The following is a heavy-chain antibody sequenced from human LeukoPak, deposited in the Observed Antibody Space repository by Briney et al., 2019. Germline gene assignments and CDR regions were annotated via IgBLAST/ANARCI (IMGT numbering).Heavy chain of an antibody. CDR2: IIPIFGTA. Sequence: SVKVSCKASGGTFSSYAISWVRQAPGQGLEWMGGIIPIFGTANYAQKFQGRVTITADESTSTAYMELSSLRSEDTAVYYCAREGPSSIAVAGSFDYWGQGTLVTVSS. CDR1: GGTFSSYA. D-gene: IGHD6-19*01. V-gene: IGHV1-69*13. CDR3: AREGPSSIAVAGSFDY. J-gene: IGHJ4*02.